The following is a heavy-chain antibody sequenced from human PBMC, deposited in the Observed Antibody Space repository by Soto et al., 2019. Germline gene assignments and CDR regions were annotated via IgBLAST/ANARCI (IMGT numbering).Heavy chain of an antibody. Sequence: ASVKGSCKASGYIFTIYYIHWVRQAPGQGLEWMGWINPFDGSRMFAQSFQGRVTMTRDTSTSTVYMEVSSLRSEDTAVYYCSIVDPGETSPFDHWGRG. J-gene: IGHJ4*02. CDR2: INPFDGSR. CDR3: SIVDPGETSPFDH. V-gene: IGHV1-46*03. CDR1: GYIFTIYY. D-gene: IGHD3-10*01.